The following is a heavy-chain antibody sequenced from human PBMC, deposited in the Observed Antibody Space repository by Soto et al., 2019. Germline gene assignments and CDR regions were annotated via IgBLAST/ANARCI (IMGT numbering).Heavy chain of an antibody. V-gene: IGHV3-23*01. D-gene: IGHD6-19*01. CDR2: ISGSGGST. CDR1: GFTFTNHG. Sequence: HPGGSLRLSCAASGFTFTNHGMQWVRQAPGKGLEWVSAISGSGGSTYYADSVKGRFTISRDNSKNTLYLQMNSLRAEDTAVYYCAKELHTSSGWSQVIYWGQGTLVTVSS. CDR3: AKELHTSSGWSQVIY. J-gene: IGHJ4*02.